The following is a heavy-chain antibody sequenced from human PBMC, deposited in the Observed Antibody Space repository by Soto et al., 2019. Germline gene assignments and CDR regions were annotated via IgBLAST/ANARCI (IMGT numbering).Heavy chain of an antibody. CDR3: ARDWGVVL. Sequence: QVQLVESGRGLVKPGGSLRLSCAASGFTFSDHYMSWIRQAPGKGLEWVSDISSTGSYTNYADSVKGRFTISRDNAKNSLYLQMNSLRAEDTAVYYCARDWGVVLWGQGTLVTVSS. D-gene: IGHD3-10*01. CDR1: GFTFSDHY. V-gene: IGHV3-11*06. CDR2: ISSTGSYT. J-gene: IGHJ4*02.